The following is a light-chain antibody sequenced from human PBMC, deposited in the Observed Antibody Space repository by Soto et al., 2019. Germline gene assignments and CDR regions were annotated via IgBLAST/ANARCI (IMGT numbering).Light chain of an antibody. CDR3: QQYYMTPPST. CDR1: QSVVYSCNNKNY. CDR2: WAS. V-gene: IGKV4-1*01. Sequence: DIVMTQSPDSLAVSLGERAAINCKSSQSVVYSCNNKNYLAWYQQKPGQPPKLIIYWASTRESGVPERFGGSGSGTDFTLTISSLHAEDVAVYYCQQYYMTPPSTFGGGTKVEIK. J-gene: IGKJ4*01.